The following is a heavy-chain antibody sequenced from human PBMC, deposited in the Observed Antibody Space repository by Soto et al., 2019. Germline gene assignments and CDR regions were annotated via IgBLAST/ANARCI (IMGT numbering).Heavy chain of an antibody. J-gene: IGHJ1*01. Sequence: GGSLRLSCAASGFTFSSYAMTWVRQAPGKGLEWVSAISGSGATTYHADSVKGRFTISRDNSKNTLYLQMNSLRAEDTALYYCAKGQAAAGTISRYFQHWGQGTLVTVSS. D-gene: IGHD6-13*01. V-gene: IGHV3-23*01. CDR2: ISGSGATT. CDR1: GFTFSSYA. CDR3: AKGQAAAGTISRYFQH.